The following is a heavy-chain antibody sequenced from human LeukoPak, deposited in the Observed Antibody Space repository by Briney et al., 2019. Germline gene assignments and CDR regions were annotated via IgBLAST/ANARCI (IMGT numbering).Heavy chain of an antibody. D-gene: IGHD3-9*01. V-gene: IGHV4-4*07. CDR2: IYTSGST. CDR3: AREYYDILTGYGIHWYFDL. CDR1: GGSISSYY. Sequence: SETLSLTCTVSGGSISSYYWSWIRQPAGKGLEWIGRIYTSGSTNYNPSLKSRVTMSVDTSKNQFSLKLSSVTAADTAVYYRAREYYDILTGYGIHWYFDLWGRGTLVTVSS. J-gene: IGHJ2*01.